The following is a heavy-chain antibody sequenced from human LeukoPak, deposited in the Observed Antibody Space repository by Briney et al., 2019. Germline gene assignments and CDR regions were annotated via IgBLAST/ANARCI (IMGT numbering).Heavy chain of an antibody. Sequence: ASVKVSCKASGYTFTSYAMHWVRQAPGQRLEWMGWINAGNGDTKYSQKFQGRVTITRDTSASTAYMELSSLRSEDTAVYYCARGYGDYRSDAFDIWGQGTVVTVSS. V-gene: IGHV1-3*01. J-gene: IGHJ3*02. D-gene: IGHD4-17*01. CDR2: INAGNGDT. CDR1: GYTFTSYA. CDR3: ARGYGDYRSDAFDI.